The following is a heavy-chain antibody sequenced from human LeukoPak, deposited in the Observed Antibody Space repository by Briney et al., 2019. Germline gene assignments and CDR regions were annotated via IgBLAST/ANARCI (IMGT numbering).Heavy chain of an antibody. V-gene: IGHV1-69*13. CDR3: AGKGTAAGTGYNWFDP. J-gene: IGHJ5*02. D-gene: IGHD6-13*01. Sequence: SVKVSCKASGGTFSSYAISWVRQAPGQGLEWMGGIIPIFGTANYAQKFQGRVTITADESTSTAYMELSSLRSEDTAVYYCAGKGTAAGTGYNWFDPWGQGTLVTVSS. CDR2: IIPIFGTA. CDR1: GGTFSSYA.